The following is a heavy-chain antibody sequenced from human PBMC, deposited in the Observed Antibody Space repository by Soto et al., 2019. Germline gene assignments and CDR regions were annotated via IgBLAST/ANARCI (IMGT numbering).Heavy chain of an antibody. CDR2: IGTNADT. Sequence: EVQLVESGGVMIQRGGSLRLSCEASGFRFSDYDMHWVRQHPGKGLEWVSGIGTNADTHYSDSLKGRFNISRENDKTSVILQMTSLKADDSAVYFCARGRPFWRDLYIDHWGQGTRVTVSS. D-gene: IGHD3-3*01. CDR1: GFRFSDYD. J-gene: IGHJ1*01. CDR3: ARGRPFWRDLYIDH. V-gene: IGHV3-13*01.